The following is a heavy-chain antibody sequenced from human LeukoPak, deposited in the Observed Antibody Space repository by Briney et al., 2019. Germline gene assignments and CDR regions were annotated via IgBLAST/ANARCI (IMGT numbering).Heavy chain of an antibody. CDR3: ARGIVVVAAAMRWWFDP. J-gene: IGHJ5*02. D-gene: IGHD2-2*01. Sequence: GASVKVSCKASGYTFTGYYMHWVRQAPGQGLEWMGWINSNSGGTNYAQKFQGRVTMTRDTSISTAYMELSRLRSDDTAVYYCARGIVVVAAAMRWWFDPWGQGTLVTVSS. CDR1: GYTFTGYY. V-gene: IGHV1-2*02. CDR2: INSNSGGT.